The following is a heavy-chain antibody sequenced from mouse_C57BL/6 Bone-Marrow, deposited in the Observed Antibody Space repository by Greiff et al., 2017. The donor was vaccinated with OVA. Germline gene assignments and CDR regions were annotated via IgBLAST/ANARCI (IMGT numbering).Heavy chain of an antibody. Sequence: VQLQQPGAELVMPGASVKLSCKASGYTFTSYWMHWVKQRPGQGLEWIGEIDPSDSYTNYNQKFKGKSTLTVDKSSSTAYMQLSSLTSEDSAVYYCARKRSPSYYSNYVDYWGQGTTLTVSS. D-gene: IGHD2-5*01. V-gene: IGHV1-69*01. CDR3: ARKRSPSYYSNYVDY. CDR1: GYTFTSYW. J-gene: IGHJ2*01. CDR2: IDPSDSYT.